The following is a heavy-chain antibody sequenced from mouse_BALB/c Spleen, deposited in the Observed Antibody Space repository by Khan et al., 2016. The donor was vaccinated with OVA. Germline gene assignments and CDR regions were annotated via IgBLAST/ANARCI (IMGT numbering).Heavy chain of an antibody. CDR3: GRFSGGY. J-gene: IGHJ2*01. CDR1: GYTFTNYG. CDR2: INTYTGEP. V-gene: IGHV9-3-1*01. Sequence: QIQLVQSGPELKKPGETVKISCKASGYTFTNYGMNWVKQAPGKGLKWMGWINTYTGEPTYADDFKGRFALSLEISASIAYLQINNLKNEDTATYVCGRFSGGYWGQGTTLTVSS.